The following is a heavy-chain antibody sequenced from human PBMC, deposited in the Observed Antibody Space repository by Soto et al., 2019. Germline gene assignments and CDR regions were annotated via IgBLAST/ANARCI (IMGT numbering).Heavy chain of an antibody. J-gene: IGHJ4*02. CDR3: ARERLGYSAD. V-gene: IGHV3-74*01. D-gene: IGHD6-25*01. CDR1: GVTFSSYW. Sequence: GGSLRLSCAASGVTFSSYWMHLVRQAPGKGLVWVSRINTDGSSPIYADSVKGRFTISRDNPQNTLYLQTNSLGAEDTAVYYCARERLGYSADWAQGTMVTVSS. CDR2: INTDGSSP.